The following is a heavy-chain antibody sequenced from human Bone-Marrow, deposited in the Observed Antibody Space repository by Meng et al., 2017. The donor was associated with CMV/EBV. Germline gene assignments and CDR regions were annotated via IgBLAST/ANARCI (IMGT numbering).Heavy chain of an antibody. CDR3: ARDEEYQTFSYYYGMDV. D-gene: IGHD2-2*01. CDR1: GFPFSSYA. Sequence: GESLKISCAASGFPFSSYAMHWVRQAPGKGLEWVAVISYDGNNKYYAESVRGRFTISRDNSKNTLHLQMNSLRAEDTAVYYCARDEEYQTFSYYYGMDVWGQGNTVTVSS. CDR2: ISYDGNNK. J-gene: IGHJ6*02. V-gene: IGHV3-30*04.